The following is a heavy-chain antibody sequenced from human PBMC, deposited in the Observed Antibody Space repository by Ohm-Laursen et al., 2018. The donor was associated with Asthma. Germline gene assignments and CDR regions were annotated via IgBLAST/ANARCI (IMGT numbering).Heavy chain of an antibody. Sequence: SLRLSCTASGFTFSGYSMNWVRQAPGKGLEWVSSISSSSSYIYYADSVKGRFTISRDNAKNSLYLQMNSLRAEDTAVYYCARDGNGDYDFDYWGQGTLVTVSS. V-gene: IGHV3-21*01. CDR2: ISSSSSYI. J-gene: IGHJ4*02. CDR3: ARDGNGDYDFDY. CDR1: GFTFSGYS. D-gene: IGHD4-17*01.